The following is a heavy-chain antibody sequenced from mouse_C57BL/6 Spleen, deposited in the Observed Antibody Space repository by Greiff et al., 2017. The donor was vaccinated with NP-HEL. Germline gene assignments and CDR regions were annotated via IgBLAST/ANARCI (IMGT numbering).Heavy chain of an antibody. CDR1: GYTFTDYN. J-gene: IGHJ3*01. Sequence: VHVKQSGPELVKPGASVKIPCKASGYTFTDYNMDWVKQSHGKSLEWIGDINPNNGGTIYNQKFKGKATLTVDKSSSTAYMELRSLTSEDTAVYYCARLGFYYGSSHFAYWGQGTLVTVSA. D-gene: IGHD1-1*01. CDR2: INPNNGGT. V-gene: IGHV1-18*01. CDR3: ARLGFYYGSSHFAY.